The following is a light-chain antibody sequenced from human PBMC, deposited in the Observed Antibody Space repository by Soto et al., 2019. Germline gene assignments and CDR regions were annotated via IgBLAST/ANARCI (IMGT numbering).Light chain of an antibody. CDR2: DAS. Sequence: DIQMTQSPSSLSASEGDRVTITCQASQDISNYLNWYQQKPWKAPKLLIYDASNLETGVPSRFSGSGSGTEFTLTISSLQPDDFATYYCQQYSTYWTFGQGTKVDIK. CDR1: QDISNY. V-gene: IGKV1-33*01. CDR3: QQYSTYWT. J-gene: IGKJ1*01.